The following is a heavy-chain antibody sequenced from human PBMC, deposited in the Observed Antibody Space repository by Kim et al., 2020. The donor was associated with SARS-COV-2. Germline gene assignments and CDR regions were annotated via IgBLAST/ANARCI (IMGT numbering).Heavy chain of an antibody. Sequence: GGSLRLSCAASGFTFSSYALSWVRQAPLKGLEWVSAISSSGGGTNHADSVKGRFTLSRDNSKNTLYLQMNSLRADDTAVYYCAKGFADLKWYFDLWGRGTLVTVSS. CDR2: ISSSGGGT. CDR3: AKGFADLKWYFDL. CDR1: GFTFSSYA. D-gene: IGHD3-10*01. V-gene: IGHV3-23*01. J-gene: IGHJ2*01.